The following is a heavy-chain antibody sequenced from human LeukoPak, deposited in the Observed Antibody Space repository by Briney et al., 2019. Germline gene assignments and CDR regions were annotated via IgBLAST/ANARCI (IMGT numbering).Heavy chain of an antibody. D-gene: IGHD6-13*01. CDR1: GFTFDDYA. Sequence: PGGSLRLSCAASGFTFDDYAMHWVRQAPGKGLEWVSGISWDSSNIHYADSVKGRFTISRDNAKNTLYLQMNSLRAEDTAVYFCARGSYSSSWYGSEYFHHWGQGTLVTVS. CDR3: ARGSYSSSWYGSEYFHH. CDR2: ISWDSSNI. V-gene: IGHV3-9*01. J-gene: IGHJ1*01.